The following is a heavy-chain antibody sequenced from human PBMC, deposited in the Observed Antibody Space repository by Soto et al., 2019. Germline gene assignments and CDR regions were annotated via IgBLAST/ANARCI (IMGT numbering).Heavy chain of an antibody. J-gene: IGHJ4*02. D-gene: IGHD2-15*01. CDR1: GGTFSSYA. CDR2: INPLFGTA. CDR3: AREPRYCSGGSCSWYYFDY. Sequence: QVQLVQSGAEVKKPGSSVKVSCKASGGTFSSYAISWVRQAPGQGLEWMGGINPLFGTANYAEKFQGRVTITADESTSTAYMELSSLRSENTAVYYCAREPRYCSGGSCSWYYFDYWGQGTLVTVSS. V-gene: IGHV1-69*01.